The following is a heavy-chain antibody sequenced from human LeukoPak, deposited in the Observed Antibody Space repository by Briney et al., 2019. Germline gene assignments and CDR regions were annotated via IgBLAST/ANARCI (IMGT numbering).Heavy chain of an antibody. J-gene: IGHJ4*02. V-gene: IGHV1-8*01. CDR3: ATASVGATIY. Sequence: ASVKVSCKASGYTFTSYDINWVRQATGQGLEWMGWMNPNSGNTGYAQKFQGRVTMTEDTSTDTAYMELSSLRSEDTAVYYCATASVGATIYWGQGTLVTVSS. D-gene: IGHD1-26*01. CDR2: MNPNSGNT. CDR1: GYTFTSYD.